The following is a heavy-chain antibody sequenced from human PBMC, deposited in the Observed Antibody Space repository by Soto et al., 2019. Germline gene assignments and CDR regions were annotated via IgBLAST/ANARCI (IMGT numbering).Heavy chain of an antibody. Sequence: PGGSLRLSCAASGFTFSSYAMSWVRQAPGKGLEWVAAISCSGGSTYYADSVKGRFTISRDNSKNTLYLQMNSLRAEDTAVYYCARASYCSGGSCWDDAFDIWGQGTMVTVSS. V-gene: IGHV3-23*01. D-gene: IGHD2-15*01. CDR1: GFTFSSYA. CDR2: ISCSGGST. J-gene: IGHJ3*02. CDR3: ARASYCSGGSCWDDAFDI.